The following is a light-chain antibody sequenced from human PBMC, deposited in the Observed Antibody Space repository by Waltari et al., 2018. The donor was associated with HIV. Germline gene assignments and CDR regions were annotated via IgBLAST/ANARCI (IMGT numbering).Light chain of an antibody. CDR3: SSYAGPNHLL. Sequence: QSALTQPPSASGSPGQSVTFSCPATSSAVGPYNFVPWYQQHPGQAPKLIIYGVNQRPSGVPDRFSGSKSGNTASLTVSGLQADDEADYYCSSYAGPNHLLFGGGTRLTVL. CDR1: SSAVGPYNF. CDR2: GVN. V-gene: IGLV2-8*01. J-gene: IGLJ2*01.